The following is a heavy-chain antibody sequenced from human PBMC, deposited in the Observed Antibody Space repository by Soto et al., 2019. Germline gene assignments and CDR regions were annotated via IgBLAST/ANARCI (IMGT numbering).Heavy chain of an antibody. CDR1: GYTFTGYY. CDR2: INPNSGGT. J-gene: IGHJ4*02. Sequence: GASVKVSCKASGYTFTGYYMHWVRQAPGQGLEWMGGINPNSGGTNSAQKFQGWVTMTRDTSISTAYMELSRLRSDDTAVYYCATSRVSIAVAGETEYYFDYWGQGTRVTAPQ. D-gene: IGHD6-19*01. CDR3: ATSRVSIAVAGETEYYFDY. V-gene: IGHV1-2*04.